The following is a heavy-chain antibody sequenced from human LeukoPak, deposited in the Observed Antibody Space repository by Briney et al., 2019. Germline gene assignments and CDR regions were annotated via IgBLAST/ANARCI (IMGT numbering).Heavy chain of an antibody. D-gene: IGHD6-19*01. V-gene: IGHV4-39*07. CDR2: LYYSGST. CDR1: GGSISSSSYY. CDR3: ARDRIAVAGPLDY. J-gene: IGHJ4*02. Sequence: PSETLSLTCTVSGGSISSSSYYWGWIRQPPGKGLECIGSLYYSGSTYYNPSLKSRVTISVDTSKNQLSLKLSSVTAADTAVYYCARDRIAVAGPLDYWGQGTLVTVSS.